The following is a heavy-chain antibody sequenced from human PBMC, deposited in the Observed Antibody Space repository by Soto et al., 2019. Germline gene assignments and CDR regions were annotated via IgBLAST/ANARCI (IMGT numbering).Heavy chain of an antibody. V-gene: IGHV3-53*01. CDR3: ARDRLESGYTEYVQL. D-gene: IGHD3-22*01. J-gene: IGHJ1*01. Sequence: EVQLVESGGGLIQPGGSLRLSCAASGFTVSSNYMSWVRQAPGKGLEWVSVIYSGGSTYYADSVKGRFTISRDNSKNTLYLNMNSLRAEDTAVYYCARDRLESGYTEYVQLCGQGTLVTVSS. CDR2: IYSGGST. CDR1: GFTVSSNY.